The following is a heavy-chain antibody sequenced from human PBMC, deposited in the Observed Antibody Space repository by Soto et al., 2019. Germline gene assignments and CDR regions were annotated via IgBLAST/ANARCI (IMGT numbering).Heavy chain of an antibody. CDR1: GFTFSNAW. Sequence: GGSLRLSCAASGFTFSNAWMSWVRQAPGKGLEWVGRIKSKTDGVTTAYAAPVKGRFTISRDDSKNTLYLQMNSLKTEDTAVYYCTTESDYYDSSGYYHYGMDVWGQGTTVTVSS. CDR2: IKSKTDGVTT. D-gene: IGHD3-22*01. V-gene: IGHV3-15*01. CDR3: TTESDYYDSSGYYHYGMDV. J-gene: IGHJ6*02.